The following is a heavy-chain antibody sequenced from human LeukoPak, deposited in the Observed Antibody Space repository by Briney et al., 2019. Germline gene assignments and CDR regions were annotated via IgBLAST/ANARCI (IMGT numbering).Heavy chain of an antibody. CDR3: ARGGSYMDY. CDR1: GFTFSSYW. J-gene: IGHJ4*02. Sequence: GGSLRLSCAASGFTFSSYWMHWVRQAPGKGLVWVALINNDGSSKSYADSAKGRFTISRDNAKNTLSLQMNSLRAEDTAVYYCARGGSYMDYWAQGTLVTVSS. D-gene: IGHD1-26*01. V-gene: IGHV3-74*01. CDR2: INNDGSSK.